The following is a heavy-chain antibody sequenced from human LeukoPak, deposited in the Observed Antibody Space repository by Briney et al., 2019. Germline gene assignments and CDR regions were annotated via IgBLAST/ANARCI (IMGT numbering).Heavy chain of an antibody. Sequence: GGSLRLSCAASGFTFAIYAMHWVRQAPGKGLGWVAVISYDGNNKYYADSVKGRFTISRDNAKNSLYLQMNSLRDEDTAVYYCARDKDGGYCVDYWGQGTLVTVSS. J-gene: IGHJ4*02. CDR2: ISYDGNNK. CDR3: ARDKDGGYCVDY. V-gene: IGHV3-30-3*01. D-gene: IGHD2-21*01. CDR1: GFTFAIYA.